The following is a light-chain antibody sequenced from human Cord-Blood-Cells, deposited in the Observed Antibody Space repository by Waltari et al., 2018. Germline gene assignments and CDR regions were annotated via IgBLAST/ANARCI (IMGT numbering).Light chain of an antibody. V-gene: IGLV2-23*01. J-gene: IGLJ2*01. CDR3: CSYAGSSTYVV. CDR2: EGS. CDR1: RSAVGSYNL. Sequence: QSALTQPASVSGSPGQSITISCTGTRSAVGSYNLVSWYQQHPGKAPKLMSYEGSKRPSGVSNRFSGSKSGNTASLTISGLQAEDEADYYCCSYAGSSTYVVFGGGTKLTVL.